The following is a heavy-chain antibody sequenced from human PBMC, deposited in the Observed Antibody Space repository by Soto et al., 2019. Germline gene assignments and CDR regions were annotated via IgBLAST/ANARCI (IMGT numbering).Heavy chain of an antibody. CDR3: ARSSVLRYFDHGLFYFDY. CDR1: GYTFTSYA. Sequence: QVQLVQSGAEVKKPGASVKVSCKASGYTFTSYAMHWVRQAPGQRLEWMGWINAGNGNTKYSQKFQGRVTITRDTSASTAYIELSSLRSEDTAVYYCARSSVLRYFDHGLFYFDYWGQGTLVTVSS. CDR2: INAGNGNT. V-gene: IGHV1-3*01. J-gene: IGHJ4*02. D-gene: IGHD3-9*01.